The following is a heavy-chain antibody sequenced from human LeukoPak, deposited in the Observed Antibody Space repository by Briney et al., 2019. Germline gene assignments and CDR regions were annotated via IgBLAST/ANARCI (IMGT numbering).Heavy chain of an antibody. CDR2: IYHSGST. CDR3: ARRDGYNFR. J-gene: IGHJ4*02. Sequence: PSETLSLTCTVSGGPISSGGYYWSWIRQPPGKGLEWIGYIYHSGSTYYNPSLKSRVTISVDRSKNQFSLKLSSVTAADTAVYYCARRDGYNFRWGQGTLVTVSS. V-gene: IGHV4-30-2*01. D-gene: IGHD5-24*01. CDR1: GGPISSGGYY.